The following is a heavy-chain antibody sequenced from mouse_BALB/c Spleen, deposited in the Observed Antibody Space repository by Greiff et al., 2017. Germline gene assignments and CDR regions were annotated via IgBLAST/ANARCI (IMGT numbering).Heavy chain of an antibody. D-gene: IGHD2-10*02. Sequence: HLVESGGGLVKPGGSLKLSCAASGFTFSSYTMSWVRQTPEKRLEWVATISSGGSYTYYPDSVKGRFTISRDNAKNTLYLQMSSLKSEGTAMYYCTRGEYGNPYYAMDYWGQGTSVTVSS. CDR2: ISSGGSYT. CDR1: GFTFSSYT. V-gene: IGHV5-6-4*01. CDR3: TRGEYGNPYYAMDY. J-gene: IGHJ4*01.